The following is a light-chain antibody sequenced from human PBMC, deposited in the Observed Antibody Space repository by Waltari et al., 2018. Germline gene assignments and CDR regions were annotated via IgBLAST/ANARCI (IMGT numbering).Light chain of an antibody. CDR1: QSVSTW. CDR3: QQYGIYRA. V-gene: IGKV1-5*03. Sequence: QMTQSPSTLSASLGARVTITCRASQSVSTWLAWYQQKPGKAPNLLIYRASTLETGVPSRFSGSGSGTEFTLTISSLQPDDFATYYCQQYGIYRAFGQGTKVDIK. CDR2: RAS. J-gene: IGKJ1*01.